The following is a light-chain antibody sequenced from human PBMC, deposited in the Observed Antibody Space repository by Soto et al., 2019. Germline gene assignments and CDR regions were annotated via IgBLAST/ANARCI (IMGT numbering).Light chain of an antibody. CDR1: QTVNRSY. Sequence: EIVLTQSPGTLSLSPGERATLSCRASQTVNRSYLAWYQQRPGQAPRLLIYGASSRATGIPERFSGSGSGQEFTLPISRLEPEDFAVYYCQQVGSSPITFGQGTRLEIK. CDR2: GAS. CDR3: QQVGSSPIT. J-gene: IGKJ5*01. V-gene: IGKV3-20*01.